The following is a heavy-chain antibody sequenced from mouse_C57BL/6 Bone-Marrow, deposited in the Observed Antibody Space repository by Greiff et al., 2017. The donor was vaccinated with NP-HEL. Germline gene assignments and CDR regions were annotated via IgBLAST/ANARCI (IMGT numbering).Heavy chain of an antibody. CDR1: GFNIKDDY. Sequence: QVQLQQSGAELVRPGASVKLSCTASGFNIKDDYMHWVKQRPGQGLEWIGEIDPSDSYTNYNQKFKGKSTLTVDKSSSTAYMQLSSLTSEDSAVYYCARDYGSIYWYFDVWGTGTTVTVSS. V-gene: IGHV1-69*01. D-gene: IGHD1-1*01. CDR3: ARDYGSIYWYFDV. CDR2: IDPSDSYT. J-gene: IGHJ1*03.